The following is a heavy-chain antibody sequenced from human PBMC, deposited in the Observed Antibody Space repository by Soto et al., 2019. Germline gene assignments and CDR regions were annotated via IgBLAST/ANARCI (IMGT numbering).Heavy chain of an antibody. CDR3: ARGRDSSSWTRFYYYGMDV. J-gene: IGHJ6*02. D-gene: IGHD6-13*01. Sequence: GGSLRLSCAVSGFTFSSHSMNWVRQAPGKGLEWVSSITTSSESKYYTDSVKGRFTLSRDNAKNSLYLQMNSLRAEDTAVYYCARGRDSSSWTRFYYYGMDVWGQGTTVTVSS. V-gene: IGHV3-21*01. CDR1: GFTFSSHS. CDR2: ITTSSESK.